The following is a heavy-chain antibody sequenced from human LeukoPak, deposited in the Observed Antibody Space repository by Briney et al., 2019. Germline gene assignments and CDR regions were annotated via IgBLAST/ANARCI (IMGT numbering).Heavy chain of an antibody. J-gene: IGHJ3*02. CDR1: GYTLTELS. Sequence: ASVKVSCKVSGYTLTELSMHWVRQAPGKGLEWMGGFDPEDGETIYAQKFQGRVTMTEDTSTDTAYMELSSLRSKDTAVYYCSSLLPKKYPSAFDIWGQGTMVTVSS. CDR3: SSLLPKKYPSAFDI. CDR2: FDPEDGET. D-gene: IGHD3-22*01. V-gene: IGHV1-24*01.